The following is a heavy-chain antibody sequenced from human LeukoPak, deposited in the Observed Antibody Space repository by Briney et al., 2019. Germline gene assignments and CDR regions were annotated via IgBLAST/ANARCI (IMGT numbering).Heavy chain of an antibody. J-gene: IGHJ5*02. D-gene: IGHD6-13*01. Sequence: GASVKVSCKASGGTFSSYAISWVRQAPGQGLEWMGWINPNSGGTNYAQKFQGRVTMTRDTSISTAYMELSRLRSDDTAVYYRASPVTHSSSWYNWFDPWGQGTLVTVSS. CDR1: GGTFSSYA. CDR2: INPNSGGT. V-gene: IGHV1-2*02. CDR3: ASPVTHSSSWYNWFDP.